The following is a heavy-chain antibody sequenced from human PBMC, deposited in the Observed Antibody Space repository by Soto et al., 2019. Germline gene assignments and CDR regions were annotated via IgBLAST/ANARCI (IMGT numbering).Heavy chain of an antibody. CDR3: ASLYMVRGLRTFDC. J-gene: IGHJ4*02. CDR2: IYYTGST. CDR1: GGSISSGGYY. D-gene: IGHD3-10*01. V-gene: IGHV4-31*03. Sequence: QVQLQESGPGLVKPSQTLSLTCTVSGGSISSGGYYWSWIRQHPGKGLEWIGYIYYTGSTYYNPSLKSRVTIXVXTXXNQFARKLSSVTAADTAVYSCASLYMVRGLRTFDCWGQGTLVTVSS.